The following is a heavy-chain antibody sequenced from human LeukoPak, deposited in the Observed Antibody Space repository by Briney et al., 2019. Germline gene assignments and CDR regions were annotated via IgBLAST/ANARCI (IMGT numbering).Heavy chain of an antibody. CDR1: GYSFTTYW. D-gene: IGHD3-10*01. V-gene: IGHV5-51*01. Sequence: PGESLKISCNGSGYSFTTYWIGWVRQMPGKGLEWMGIIYPGDSDTKYSPPFQGQVTISVDKSISTAYLQWSSLKASDTAMYYCARAGTYYYYFDYWGQGTLVTVSS. CDR3: ARAGTYYYYFDY. CDR2: IYPGDSDT. J-gene: IGHJ4*02.